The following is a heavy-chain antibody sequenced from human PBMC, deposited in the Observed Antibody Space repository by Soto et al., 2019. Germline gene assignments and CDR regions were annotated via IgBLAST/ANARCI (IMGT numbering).Heavy chain of an antibody. CDR3: ASHTSMGAGGSGFDP. D-gene: IGHD3-10*01. Sequence: QVQLVQSGAEVKKPGASVKVSCKASGYTFTSYGISWVRQAPGQGLEWMGWISAYNGNTNYAQKLQGRVTMTTDTCTSTAYMERRSLSSDDTAVYYCASHTSMGAGGSGFDPWGQGALVTVSS. CDR1: GYTFTSYG. CDR2: ISAYNGNT. V-gene: IGHV1-18*01. J-gene: IGHJ5*02.